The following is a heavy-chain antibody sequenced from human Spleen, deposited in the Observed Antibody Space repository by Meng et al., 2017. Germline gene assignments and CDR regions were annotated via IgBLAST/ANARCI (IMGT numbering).Heavy chain of an antibody. D-gene: IGHD6-13*01. J-gene: IGHJ4*02. CDR3: SRALSKYGSSWYGLWDY. CDR1: GYTFTGYY. V-gene: IGHV1-2*06. Sequence: ASVNATRKASGYTFTGYYIHWVRQAPGQGLEWMGRINPNSGSTNYAQKLQGRVTMTRDTSISTAYMELSRLRSDDTAVYYCSRALSKYGSSWYGLWDYWGQGTLVTVSS. CDR2: INPNSGST.